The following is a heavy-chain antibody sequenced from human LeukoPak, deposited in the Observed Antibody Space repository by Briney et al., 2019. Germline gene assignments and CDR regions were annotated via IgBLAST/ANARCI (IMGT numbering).Heavy chain of an antibody. J-gene: IGHJ5*02. V-gene: IGHV3-23*01. CDR1: GFIFSSYA. Sequence: GSLRLSCGASGFIFSSYAMSWVRQAPGKGLEWVSAITGSGGSTCYADSVKGRFTISRDTSKNTLYLQINSLRVEDTAVYYCIVFGDSNHWGQGTLVTVSS. CDR3: IVFGDSNH. D-gene: IGHD4-17*01. CDR2: ITGSGGST.